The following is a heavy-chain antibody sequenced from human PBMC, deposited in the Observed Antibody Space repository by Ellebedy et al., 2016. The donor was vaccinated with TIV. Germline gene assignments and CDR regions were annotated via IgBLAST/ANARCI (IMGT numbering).Heavy chain of an antibody. CDR2: IFPNDKE. Sequence: SGPTLVKPKETLTLTCTVSGFSLANIIMGVSWFRQHPGKALEWLAHIFPNDKESYTTSLKRRLTISKDTAKSQVVLTMSNMNPVDAATYYCARTLRYCGGDCSFLFDFWGQGTLVTVSS. CDR3: ARTLRYCGGDCSFLFDF. J-gene: IGHJ4*02. CDR1: GFSLANIIMG. V-gene: IGHV2-26*01. D-gene: IGHD2-21*02.